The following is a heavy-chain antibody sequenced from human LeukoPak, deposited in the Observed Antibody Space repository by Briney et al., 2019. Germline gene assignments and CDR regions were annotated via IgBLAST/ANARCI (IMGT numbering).Heavy chain of an antibody. CDR3: ASTPLCGGDCYIFDY. Sequence: GGSLRLSCAASGFTVSTSYVTWARQAPGKGLEWVSSISSSSSYIYYADSVKGRFTISRDNARNSLYLQMNSLRAEDTAVYYCASTPLCGGDCYIFDYWGQGTLVTVSS. D-gene: IGHD2-21*02. CDR1: GFTVSTSY. V-gene: IGHV3-21*01. J-gene: IGHJ4*02. CDR2: ISSSSSYI.